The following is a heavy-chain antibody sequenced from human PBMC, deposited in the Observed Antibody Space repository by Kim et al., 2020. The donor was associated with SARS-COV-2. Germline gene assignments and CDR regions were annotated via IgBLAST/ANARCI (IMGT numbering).Heavy chain of an antibody. D-gene: IGHD3-10*01. CDR3: ARDRVTMVRGVIRYYYGMDV. CDR2: IYYSGST. V-gene: IGHV4-30-4*01. J-gene: IGHJ6*02. CDR1: GGSISSGDYY. Sequence: SETLSLTCTVSGGSISSGDYYWSWIRQPPGKGLEWIGYIYYSGSTYYNPSLKSRVTISVDTSKNQFSLKLSSVTAADTAVYYCARDRVTMVRGVIRYYYGMDVWGQGTTVTVSS.